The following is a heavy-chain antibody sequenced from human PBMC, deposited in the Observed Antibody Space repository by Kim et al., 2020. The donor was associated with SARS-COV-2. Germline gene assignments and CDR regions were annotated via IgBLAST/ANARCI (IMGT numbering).Heavy chain of an antibody. CDR2: IAFDDDGT. J-gene: IGHJ4*02. D-gene: IGHD3-3*01. CDR3: AKSRVIDNRVYFDR. V-gene: IGHV3-23*01. Sequence: GGSLRLSCSASGFIFSAHHMSWVRQAPGMGLEWVSSIAFDDDGTYYADSVKGRFTISRDNSKNTLYLQMNTLRVEDMAVYYCAKSRVIDNRVYFDRWGQGTLVTVSS. CDR1: GFIFSAHH.